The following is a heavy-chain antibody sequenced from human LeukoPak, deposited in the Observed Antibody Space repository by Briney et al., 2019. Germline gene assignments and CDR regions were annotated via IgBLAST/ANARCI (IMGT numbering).Heavy chain of an antibody. Sequence: GASVKVSCKASGYTFTGFYMHWVRQAPGQGLEWMGWINPNSGGTNYAQKFQGRVTMTRDTSISTAYMELSRLRSDDTAVYYCARDYCSGGICYSPDSWGQGPLVTVSP. V-gene: IGHV1-2*02. CDR3: ARDYCSGGICYSPDS. CDR2: INPNSGGT. CDR1: GYTFTGFY. D-gene: IGHD2-15*01. J-gene: IGHJ4*02.